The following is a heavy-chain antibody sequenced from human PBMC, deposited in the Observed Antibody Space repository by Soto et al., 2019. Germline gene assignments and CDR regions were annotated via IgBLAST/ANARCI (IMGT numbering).Heavy chain of an antibody. CDR2: IYYSGST. Sequence: QVQLQESGPGLVKPSQTLSLTCTVSGGSISSGGYYWSWIRQHPGKGLEWIGYIYYSGSTYYNPSLKSRVTISVDTSKNQFSLKLSSVTAADTAVYYCARVQSSSWEKTKGLSAHNWFDPWGQGTLVTVSS. V-gene: IGHV4-31*03. J-gene: IGHJ5*02. CDR3: ARVQSSSWEKTKGLSAHNWFDP. D-gene: IGHD6-13*01. CDR1: GGSISSGGYY.